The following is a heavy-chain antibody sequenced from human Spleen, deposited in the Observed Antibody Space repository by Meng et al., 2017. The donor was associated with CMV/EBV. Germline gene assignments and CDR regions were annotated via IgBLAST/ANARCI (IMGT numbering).Heavy chain of an antibody. D-gene: IGHD3-16*01. Sequence: SCAASGFTLSTYGMHWVRQAPGKGLEWVAFIRSDGSNKNYADSVKGRFTISRDNSKNTLYLQMNSLRPDDTAMYYCAKELGGGNYCYWGQGTLVTVSS. V-gene: IGHV3-30*02. CDR1: GFTLSTYG. CDR2: IRSDGSNK. J-gene: IGHJ4*02. CDR3: AKELGGGNYCY.